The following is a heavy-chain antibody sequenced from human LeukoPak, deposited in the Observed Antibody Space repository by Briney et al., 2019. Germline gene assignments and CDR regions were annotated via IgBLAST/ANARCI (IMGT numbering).Heavy chain of an antibody. CDR2: IYTSGST. CDR1: GGSISSGSYY. V-gene: IGHV4-61*02. CDR3: ARVTPLGRFGEYDRGCDY. D-gene: IGHD3-10*01. J-gene: IGHJ4*02. Sequence: SETLSLTCTVSGGSISSGSYYWSWIRQPAGKGLEWIGRIYTSGSTNYNPSLKSRVTISVDTSKNQFSLKLSSVTAADTAVYYCARVTPLGRFGEYDRGCDYWGQGTLVTVSS.